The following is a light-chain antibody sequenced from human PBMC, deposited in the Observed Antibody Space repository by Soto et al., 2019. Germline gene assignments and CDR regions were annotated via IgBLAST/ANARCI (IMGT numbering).Light chain of an antibody. Sequence: DIQMTKSPSSLAAYVGDRVTIACRASQTISKYLNCYQHKPGIGPKLLIYAASTLQRVVPSRFSVSGSGTDFTLTISSLQPEDVATYYCQHSNSIPPWTFGQGTKVDIK. CDR3: QHSNSIPPWT. CDR2: AAS. CDR1: QTISKY. J-gene: IGKJ1*01. V-gene: IGKV1-39*01.